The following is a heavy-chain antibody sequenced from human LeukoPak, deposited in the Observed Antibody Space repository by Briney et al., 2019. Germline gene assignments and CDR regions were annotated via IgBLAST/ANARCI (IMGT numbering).Heavy chain of an antibody. D-gene: IGHD3-22*01. CDR1: GYTLTELS. CDR2: FDPEYQKT. CDR3: ATGGPMIAVVITSRPFDI. J-gene: IGHJ3*02. V-gene: IGHV1-24*01. Sequence: GASVKVSCKVSGYTLTELSMHWVRQAPGKGLEWMGGFDPEYQKTIYAERFQDRVTLTEDTSTDTAYMELSSLRSDDTAVYYCATGGPMIAVVITSRPFDIWGQGTMVTVSS.